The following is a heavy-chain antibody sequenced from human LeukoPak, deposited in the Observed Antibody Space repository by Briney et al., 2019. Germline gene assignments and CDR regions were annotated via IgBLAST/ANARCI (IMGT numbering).Heavy chain of an antibody. CDR1: GFSFSSYG. CDR2: IAYDGSFK. CDR3: AKVLWAYGAGSYGFEI. V-gene: IGHV3-30*18. J-gene: IGHJ3*02. D-gene: IGHD4-17*01. Sequence: GGSLRLSCAASGFSFSSYGMHWVRQAPGKGLKWVALIAYDGSFKYYADSVRGRLTISRDNSKNTLYLQMNSLRPEDTAVYHCAKVLWAYGAGSYGFEIWGQGTMVTVSS.